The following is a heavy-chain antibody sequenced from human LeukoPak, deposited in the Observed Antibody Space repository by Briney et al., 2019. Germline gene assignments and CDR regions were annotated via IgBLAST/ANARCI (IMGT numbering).Heavy chain of an antibody. CDR2: ISAYNGNT. J-gene: IGHJ4*02. D-gene: IGHD3-16*02. Sequence: ASVKVSCKASGYTFTSYGISWGRQAPGQGLEWMGWISAYNGNTNYAKKLQGRVTMTTDTSTSTAYMELRSLRSGDTAVYYCARALYDYVWGSYRYTGLALDYWGQGTLVTVSS. V-gene: IGHV1-18*01. CDR3: ARALYDYVWGSYRYTGLALDY. CDR1: GYTFTSYG.